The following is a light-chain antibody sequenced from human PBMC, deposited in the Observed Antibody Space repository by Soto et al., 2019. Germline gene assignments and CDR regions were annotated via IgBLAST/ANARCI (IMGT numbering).Light chain of an antibody. J-gene: IGKJ5*01. CDR3: QQYYDLPIT. Sequence: DIQMTQSPSSLSASVGDRVTITCQASQDIDKYLNWYQHKPGKAPKLLIDDASNLETGVPSRFSGSGSGTHFTFTIVSLQSEDIAIYYCQQYYDLPITFGQGTRLEIK. CDR2: DAS. V-gene: IGKV1-33*01. CDR1: QDIDKY.